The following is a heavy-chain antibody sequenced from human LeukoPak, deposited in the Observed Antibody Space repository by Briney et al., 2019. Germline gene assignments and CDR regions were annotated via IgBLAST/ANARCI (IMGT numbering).Heavy chain of an antibody. CDR3: TRDNPARWFDP. Sequence: GGSLRLSCKASGFTFSNYDINWVHQAPGKGLEWVSSISSGSSYIYYADSVKGRFTISRVNAKNTVFLQMNSLTDEDTAVYYCTRDNPARWFDPWGQGALVTVSS. CDR1: GFTFSNYD. V-gene: IGHV3-21*01. CDR2: ISSGSSYI. J-gene: IGHJ5*02.